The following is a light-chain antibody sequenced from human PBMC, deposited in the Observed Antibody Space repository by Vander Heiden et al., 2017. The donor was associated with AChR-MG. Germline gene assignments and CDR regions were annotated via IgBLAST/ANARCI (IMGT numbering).Light chain of an antibody. J-gene: IGLJ3*02. V-gene: IGLV1-47*02. CDR2: NDC. Sequence: GQSVTISCSGSSPNIGNNEVFWYQQHPGKAPRLLIYNDCNRPSGVPGRFSGSKSGASASLAISGLRSEDEADYYCASWDDSVSGCVFGGGTKQTVL. CDR1: SPNIGNNE. CDR3: ASWDDSVSGCV.